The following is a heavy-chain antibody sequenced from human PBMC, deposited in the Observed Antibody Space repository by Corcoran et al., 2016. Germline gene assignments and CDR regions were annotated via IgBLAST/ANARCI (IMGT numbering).Heavy chain of an antibody. V-gene: IGHV5-51*01. CDR2: IYPGDSDT. Sequence: EVQLVQSGAEVKKPGESLKISCKGSGYTFTSYWIGWVRQMPGKGLVWVGFIYPGDSDTKYSPSFQGQVTISADKSIRTASLQWSSLKASDTAMYYCAGPWGGSQGSMDVWGQGTPVTVSS. CDR1: GYTFTSYW. D-gene: IGHD3-16*01. CDR3: AGPWGGSQGSMDV. J-gene: IGHJ6*02.